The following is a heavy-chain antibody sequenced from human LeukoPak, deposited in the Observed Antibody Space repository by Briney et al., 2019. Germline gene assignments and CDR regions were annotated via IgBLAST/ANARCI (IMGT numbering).Heavy chain of an antibody. D-gene: IGHD2-21*01. V-gene: IGHV3-23*01. J-gene: IGHJ4*02. CDR1: GFTFSSYA. CDR3: LADAVALFDY. CDR2: ISGSGGST. Sequence: GGSLRLSCAASGFTFSSYAMSWVRQAPGKGLEWVSAISGSGGSTYYADSVKGRFTISRDNAKNSLYLQMNSLRAEDTAVYYCLADAVALFDYWGQGTLVTVSS.